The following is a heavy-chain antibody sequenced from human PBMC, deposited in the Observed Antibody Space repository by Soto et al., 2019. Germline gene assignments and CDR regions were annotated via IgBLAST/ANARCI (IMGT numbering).Heavy chain of an antibody. V-gene: IGHV3-30-3*01. CDR1: GFTFSSYA. D-gene: IGHD5-12*01. CDR2: ISYDGSNK. CDR3: ATISPVDIVATIDRRYLEPVDY. J-gene: IGHJ4*02. Sequence: GGSLRLSCAASGFTFSSYAMHWVRQAPGKGLEWVAVISYDGSNKYYADSVKGRFTISRDNSKNTLYLQMNSLRAEDTAVYYCATISPVDIVATIDRRYLEPVDYWGQGTLVTVSS.